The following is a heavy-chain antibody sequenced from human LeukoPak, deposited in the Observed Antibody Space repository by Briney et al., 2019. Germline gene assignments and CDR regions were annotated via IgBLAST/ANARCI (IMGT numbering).Heavy chain of an antibody. D-gene: IGHD3-22*01. Sequence: GGSLRLSCAVSGFTFSDYYMSWIRQAPGKGRECVSYISRSGSTIYYADSVKGRFTISRDNAKNSLYLQMNSLRAEDTAMYYCARAPPIGYYNDGSGYGYLIDPWGQGTLVTVSS. CDR3: ARAPPIGYYNDGSGYGYLIDP. V-gene: IGHV3-11*01. CDR2: ISRSGSTI. CDR1: GFTFSDYY. J-gene: IGHJ5*02.